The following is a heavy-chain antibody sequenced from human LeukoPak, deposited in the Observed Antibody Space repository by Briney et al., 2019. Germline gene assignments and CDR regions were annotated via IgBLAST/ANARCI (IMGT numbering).Heavy chain of an antibody. CDR1: EFTVSSNY. CDR3: ARSLRVRGVPDYMDV. CDR2: IYKNAIT. V-gene: IGHV3-53*01. D-gene: IGHD3-10*01. J-gene: IGHJ6*03. Sequence: GGSLRLSCAASEFTVSSNYMTWVRQAPGKGLEWVSVIYKNAITYYADTVKGRFTISRDNSKNMLYLQMNSLGAEDTAVYYCARSLRVRGVPDYMDVWGKGTTVTISS.